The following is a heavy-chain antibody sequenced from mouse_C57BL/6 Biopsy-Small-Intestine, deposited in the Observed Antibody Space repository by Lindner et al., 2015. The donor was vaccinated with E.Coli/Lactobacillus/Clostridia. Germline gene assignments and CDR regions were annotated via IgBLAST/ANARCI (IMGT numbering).Heavy chain of an antibody. J-gene: IGHJ3*01. D-gene: IGHD4-1*01. Sequence: VQLQESGADLVRPGASVKSSCTVSGLNIKDSLMHWVKQRPEQGLEWIGWIDPEDGETKYAPKFQDKATITADTSSNTAYLHLSSLTSEDTALYYCARELGLAYWGQGTLVTVSA. CDR2: IDPEDGET. V-gene: IGHV14-1*01. CDR3: ARELGLAY. CDR1: GLNIKDSL.